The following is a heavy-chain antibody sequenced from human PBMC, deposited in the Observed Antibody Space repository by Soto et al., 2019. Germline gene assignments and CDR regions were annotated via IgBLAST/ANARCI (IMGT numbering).Heavy chain of an antibody. Sequence: SETLSLTCTVSGGSISSGGYYWSWIRQHPGKGLEWIGYIYYSGSTYYNPSLKSRVTISVDTSKNQFSLKLSSVTAADTAVYYCARTPTTYYDSSGPLWFDPWGQGTLVTVSS. J-gene: IGHJ5*02. CDR2: IYYSGST. CDR1: GGSISSGGYY. CDR3: ARTPTTYYDSSGPLWFDP. V-gene: IGHV4-31*03. D-gene: IGHD3-22*01.